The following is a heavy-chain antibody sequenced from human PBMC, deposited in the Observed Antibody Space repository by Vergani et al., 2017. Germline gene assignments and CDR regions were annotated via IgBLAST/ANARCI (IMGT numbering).Heavy chain of an antibody. Sequence: QITLKESGPTLVKPTQTLTLTCTFSGFSLSTSGVGVGWNRQPPGKALEWLALIYWDDDKRYRPSLKSRLTITKDTSKNQMVLTMTNMDRVKTATYYCSHIIGLEWLVLGFDYWGQGTLVTVSS. J-gene: IGHJ4*02. CDR3: SHIIGLEWLVLGFDY. CDR2: IYWDDDK. V-gene: IGHV2-5*02. CDR1: GFSLSTSGVG. D-gene: IGHD6-19*01.